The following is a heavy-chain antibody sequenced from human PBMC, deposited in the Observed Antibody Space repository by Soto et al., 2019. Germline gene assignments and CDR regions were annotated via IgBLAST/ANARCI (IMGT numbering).Heavy chain of an antibody. CDR1: GGSISSDYY. CDR2: INYSGNT. V-gene: IGHV4-30-4*01. D-gene: IGHD4-17*01. Sequence: PSETLSLTCTVSGGSISSDYYWRWIRQPPGKGLEWVGYINYSGNTHYNPSLKSRVTISVDTSKNQFSLKLSSMTAADTAVYYCAKDTVINYYYYGMDVWGQGTTVTVSS. J-gene: IGHJ6*02. CDR3: AKDTVINYYYYGMDV.